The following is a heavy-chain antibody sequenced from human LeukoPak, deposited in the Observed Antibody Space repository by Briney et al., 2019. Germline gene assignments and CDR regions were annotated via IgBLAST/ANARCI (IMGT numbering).Heavy chain of an antibody. V-gene: IGHV4-34*01. CDR1: GGSFSGYY. J-gene: IGHJ4*02. CDR2: INHSGST. Sequence: SETLSLTCAVYGGSFSGYYWSWIRQPPGKGLEWIGEINHSGSTNYNPSLKSRVTISVDTSKNQFSLKLSSVTAADTAVDYCARGRQRKDFLFDYWGQGTLVTVSS. D-gene: IGHD1-1*01. CDR3: ARGRQRKDFLFDY.